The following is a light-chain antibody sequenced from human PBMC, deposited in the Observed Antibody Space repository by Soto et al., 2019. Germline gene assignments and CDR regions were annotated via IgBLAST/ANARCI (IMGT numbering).Light chain of an antibody. V-gene: IGKV3-15*01. CDR1: QSVSSN. J-gene: IGKJ1*01. CDR3: QQYWHWPRT. CDR2: AAS. Sequence: EIVLTQSPGTLSVSPGERATLSCRASQSVSSNLAWFQHKPGQAPRLLIFAASTRASGVPARFSGSGSGTDVILTITSLQSEDFAGYYCQQYWHWPRTFGQGTKVDIK.